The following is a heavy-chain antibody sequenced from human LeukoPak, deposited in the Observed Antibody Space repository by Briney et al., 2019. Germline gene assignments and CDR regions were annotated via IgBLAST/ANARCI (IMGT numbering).Heavy chain of an antibody. CDR2: ISYDGSNK. D-gene: IGHD2-15*01. V-gene: IGHV3-30*12. CDR1: GFSLSDYG. CDR3: AKERTAEGYFDY. J-gene: IGHJ4*02. Sequence: GGSLRLSCKVSGFSLSDYGMHWVRQAPGKGLDWVAVISYDGSNKYYADSVKGRFTVSRDNSRDTLYLQMNSLRAEDTAVYYCAKERTAEGYFDYWGQGTLVTGSS.